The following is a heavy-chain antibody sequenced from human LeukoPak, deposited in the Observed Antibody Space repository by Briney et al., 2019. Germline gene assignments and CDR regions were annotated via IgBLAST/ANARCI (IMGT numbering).Heavy chain of an antibody. CDR1: GFTFSSYA. CDR3: AKEVVATIEGGPFDY. D-gene: IGHD5-12*01. J-gene: IGHJ4*02. Sequence: GGSLRLSCAASGFTFSSYAMSWVPQAPGKGLEWVSAISGSGGSTYYADSVKGRFTISRDNSKNTLYLQMNSLRAEDTAVYYCAKEVVATIEGGPFDYWGQGTLVTVSS. V-gene: IGHV3-23*01. CDR2: ISGSGGST.